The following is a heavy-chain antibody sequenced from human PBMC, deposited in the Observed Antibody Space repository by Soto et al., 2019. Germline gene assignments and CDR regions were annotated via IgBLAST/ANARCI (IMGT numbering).Heavy chain of an antibody. D-gene: IGHD4-17*01. CDR1: GYTFTSYG. CDR3: ARDLLTTVVTAGDY. V-gene: IGHV1-18*01. Sequence: GASVKVSCKASGYTFTSYGVSWVRQAPGQGLEWMGWISAYNGNTNYAQKLQGRVTMTTDTSTSTAYMELRSLRSDDTAVYYCARDLLTTVVTAGDYWGQGTLVTVSS. J-gene: IGHJ4*02. CDR2: ISAYNGNT.